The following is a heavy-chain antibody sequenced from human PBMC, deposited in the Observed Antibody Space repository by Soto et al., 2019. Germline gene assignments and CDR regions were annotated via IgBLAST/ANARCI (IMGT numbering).Heavy chain of an antibody. CDR1: GFTFSSYW. Sequence: PGGSLRLSCAASGFTFSSYWMSWVRQAPGEGLEWVANIKQDGSEKYYVDSVKGRFTISRDNAKNSLYLQMNSLRAEDTAVYYCAREYYDFWSGYLDYWGQGTLVTVSS. D-gene: IGHD3-3*01. CDR2: IKQDGSEK. J-gene: IGHJ4*02. CDR3: AREYYDFWSGYLDY. V-gene: IGHV3-7*03.